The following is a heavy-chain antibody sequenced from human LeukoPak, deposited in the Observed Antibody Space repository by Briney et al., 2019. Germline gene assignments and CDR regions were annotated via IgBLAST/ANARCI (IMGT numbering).Heavy chain of an antibody. CDR2: INPNSGGT. CDR3: ARDGGYGDYVYYYYMDV. V-gene: IGHV1-2*06. J-gene: IGHJ6*03. Sequence: SVKVSCKASGYTFTGYYMHWVRQAPGQGLEWMGRINPNSGGTNYAQKFQGRVTMTRDTSISTAYMELSRLRSDDTAVYYCARDGGYGDYVYYYYMDVWGKGTTVTVSS. D-gene: IGHD4-17*01. CDR1: GYTFTGYY.